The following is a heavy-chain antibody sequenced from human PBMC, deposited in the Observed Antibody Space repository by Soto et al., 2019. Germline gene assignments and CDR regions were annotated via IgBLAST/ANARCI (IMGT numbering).Heavy chain of an antibody. V-gene: IGHV3-74*01. J-gene: IGHJ4*02. CDR3: ARGGAMGVDY. CDR1: GFTFNTHW. CDR2: IYFDGITT. D-gene: IGHD1-26*01. Sequence: GGSLRLSCTASGFTFNTHWMHWVRQAPGKGLVWVSRIYFDGITTNYADSVKGRLTVSRDNAKNTVYLHVNTLRDQDTAVYYCARGGAMGVDYWGQGTLVTVSS.